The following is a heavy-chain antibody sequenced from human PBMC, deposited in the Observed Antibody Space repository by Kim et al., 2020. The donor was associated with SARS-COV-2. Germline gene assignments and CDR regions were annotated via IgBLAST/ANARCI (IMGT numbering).Heavy chain of an antibody. J-gene: IGHJ6*02. CDR3: ARGNSSSWFNYYYYGMDV. Sequence: KSRVTISVDTSKNQFSLKLSSVTAADTAVYYCARGNSSSWFNYYYYGMDVWGQGTTVTVSS. V-gene: IGHV4-59*09. D-gene: IGHD6-13*01.